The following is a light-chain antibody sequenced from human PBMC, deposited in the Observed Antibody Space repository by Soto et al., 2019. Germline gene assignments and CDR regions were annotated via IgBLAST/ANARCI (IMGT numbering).Light chain of an antibody. CDR3: SSYTSSSNYV. V-gene: IGLV2-14*01. J-gene: IGLJ1*01. Sequence: VTPPASVTGYTAESPTISCNGTSIDIAPYNYVSWYQQHPGKAPKLIIYEVSYRPSGISNRFSGSKSGNTASLTISGLQAEDEADYYCSSYTSSSNYVFGTGIKVTV. CDR2: EVS. CDR1: SIDIAPYNY.